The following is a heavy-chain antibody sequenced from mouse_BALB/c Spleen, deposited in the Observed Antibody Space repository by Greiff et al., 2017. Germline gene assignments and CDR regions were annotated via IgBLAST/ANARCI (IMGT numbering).Heavy chain of an antibody. D-gene: IGHD2-10*01. CDR1: GFSLTGYG. Sequence: VHLVESGPGLVAPSQSLSITCTVSGFSLTGYGVNWVRQPPGKGLEWLGMIWGDGSTDYNSALKSRLSISKDNSKSQVFLKMNSLQTDDTARYYCARAYYGNYVGYAMDYWGQGTSVTVSS. CDR3: ARAYYGNYVGYAMDY. CDR2: IWGDGST. V-gene: IGHV2-6-7*01. J-gene: IGHJ4*01.